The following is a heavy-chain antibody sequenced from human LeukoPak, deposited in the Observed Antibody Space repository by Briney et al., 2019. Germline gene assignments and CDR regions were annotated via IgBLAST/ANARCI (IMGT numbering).Heavy chain of an antibody. Sequence: SGTLSLTCAVSGGSISSSNWWSWVRQPPGKGLEWIGEIYHSGSTNYNPSLKSRVTISADKSISTAYLQWSSLKASDTAMYYCARHKWGDYLDGAFDIWGQGTMVTVSS. CDR2: IYHSGST. CDR3: ARHKWGDYLDGAFDI. J-gene: IGHJ3*02. CDR1: GGSISSSNW. D-gene: IGHD4-17*01. V-gene: IGHV4-4*02.